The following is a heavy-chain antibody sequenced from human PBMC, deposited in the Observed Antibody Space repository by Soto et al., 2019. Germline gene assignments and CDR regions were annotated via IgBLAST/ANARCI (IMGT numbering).Heavy chain of an antibody. CDR1: GGSISSGGYS. Sequence: SETLSLTCAVSGGSISSGGYSWSWILQPPGKGLEWIGYIYHSGSTYYNPSLKSRVTISVDRSKNQFSLKLSSVTAADTAVYYCARDKITGLFDYWGQGTLVTVS. CDR3: ARDKITGLFDY. D-gene: IGHD2-8*02. CDR2: IYHSGST. J-gene: IGHJ4*02. V-gene: IGHV4-30-2*01.